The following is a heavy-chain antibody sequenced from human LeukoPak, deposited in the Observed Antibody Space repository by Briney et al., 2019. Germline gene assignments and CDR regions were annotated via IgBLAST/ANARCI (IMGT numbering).Heavy chain of an antibody. D-gene: IGHD6-13*01. V-gene: IGHV4-59*01. CDR2: IYYSGST. J-gene: IGHJ3*02. CDR3: AGAPPLLYSSSSLGAFDI. Sequence: SETLSLTCTVSGGSISSYYWSWIRQPPGKGLEWIGYIYYSGSTNYNPSLRSRATISVDTSKNQFSLKLNSVTAADTAVYYCAGAPPLLYSSSSLGAFDIWGQGTMVTVSS. CDR1: GGSISSYY.